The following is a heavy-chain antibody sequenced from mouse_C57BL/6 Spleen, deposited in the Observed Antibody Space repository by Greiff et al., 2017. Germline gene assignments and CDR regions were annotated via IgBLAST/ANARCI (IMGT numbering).Heavy chain of an antibody. CDR3: AKGGNYYGSIDY. CDR1: GFTFSDYG. CDR2: ISSGSSTI. Sequence: EVQRVESGGGLVKPGGSLKLSCAASGFTFSDYGMHWVRQAPEKGLEWVAYISSGSSTIYYADTGKGRFTISRDNAKNTLFLQMTSLRSEDTAMYYCAKGGNYYGSIDYWGQGTTLTVSS. D-gene: IGHD1-1*01. J-gene: IGHJ2*01. V-gene: IGHV5-17*01.